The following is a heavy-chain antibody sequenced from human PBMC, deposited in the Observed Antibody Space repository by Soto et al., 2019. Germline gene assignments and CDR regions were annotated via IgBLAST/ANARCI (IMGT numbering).Heavy chain of an antibody. CDR3: ARDTSSSNGMDV. Sequence: SETLSLTCTGSGDSITGSFWSWIRQPPGKRLEWIGYVFYSGTTKYNPSLKGRVTMSVDTSKSQISLKLKSVTAADTAVYYCARDTSSSNGMDVWGQGTTVTVSS. J-gene: IGHJ6*02. V-gene: IGHV4-59*01. CDR1: GDSITGSF. CDR2: VFYSGTT. D-gene: IGHD6-6*01.